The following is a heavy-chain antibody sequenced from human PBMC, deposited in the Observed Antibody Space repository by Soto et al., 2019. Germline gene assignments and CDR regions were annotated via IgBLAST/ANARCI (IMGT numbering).Heavy chain of an antibody. D-gene: IGHD3-10*01. CDR1: GGSFSGYY. J-gene: IGHJ4*02. CDR2: INHSGST. Sequence: QVQLQQWGAGLLKPSETLSLTCAVYGGSFSGYYWSWIRQPPGKGLEWIGEINHSGSTNYNPSLKSRVTISVDTSKNQFSLKLSSVTAADTAVYYCARGDYYGSGHYWGQGTLVTVSS. CDR3: ARGDYYGSGHY. V-gene: IGHV4-34*01.